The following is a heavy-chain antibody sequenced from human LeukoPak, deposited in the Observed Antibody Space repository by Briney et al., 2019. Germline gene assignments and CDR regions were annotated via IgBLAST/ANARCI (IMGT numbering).Heavy chain of an antibody. J-gene: IGHJ6*03. CDR1: GGSISSSSYY. CDR2: IYYSGST. Sequence: PSETLSLTCTVSGGSISSSSYYWGWIRQPPGKGLEGIGSIYYSGSTYYNPSLKSRVTISVDTSKNQFSLKLSSVTAADTAVYYCARVNLDYGSGSYYFYYYYYMDVWGKGTTVTISS. V-gene: IGHV4-39*01. D-gene: IGHD3-10*01. CDR3: ARVNLDYGSGSYYFYYYYYMDV.